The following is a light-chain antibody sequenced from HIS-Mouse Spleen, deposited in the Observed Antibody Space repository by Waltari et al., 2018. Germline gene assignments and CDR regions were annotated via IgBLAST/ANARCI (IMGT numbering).Light chain of an antibody. J-gene: IGLJ2*01. CDR3: QAWDSSTVV. CDR1: KWGDKY. V-gene: IGLV3-1*01. CDR2: QDS. Sequence: SYELTQPPSVSVSPGQTASIPCSGDKWGDKYACWYQQKPGQSPVLVIYQDSKRPSGIPERFSGSNSGNTATLTISGTQAMDEADYYCQAWDSSTVVFGGGTKLTVL.